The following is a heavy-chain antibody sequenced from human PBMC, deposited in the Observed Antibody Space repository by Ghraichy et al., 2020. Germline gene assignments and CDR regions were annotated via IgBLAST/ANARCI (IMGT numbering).Heavy chain of an antibody. CDR3: AKNRVFVHDY. Sequence: GGSLRLSCAASGFTFSSYDMSWVRQAPGKGLEWVSAISGSGGSTYYADSVKGRFTISRDISNNTLYLQMNNLRTDDTAVYFCAKNRVFVHDYWGQGSLVTVSP. D-gene: IGHD6-6*01. CDR2: ISGSGGST. CDR1: GFTFSSYD. J-gene: IGHJ4*02. V-gene: IGHV3-23*01.